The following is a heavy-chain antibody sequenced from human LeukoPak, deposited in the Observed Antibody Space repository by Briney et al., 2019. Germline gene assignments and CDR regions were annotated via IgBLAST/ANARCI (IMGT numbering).Heavy chain of an antibody. Sequence: ASVKVSCKASGYTFTSYGISWVRQAPGQGLEWMGWISAYNGNTNYAQKLQGRVTMTTDTSTSTVYMELRSLRSDDTAVYYCARDIAAAGTLDYWGQGTLVTVSS. CDR1: GYTFTSYG. CDR3: ARDIAAAGTLDY. D-gene: IGHD6-13*01. J-gene: IGHJ4*02. V-gene: IGHV1-18*01. CDR2: ISAYNGNT.